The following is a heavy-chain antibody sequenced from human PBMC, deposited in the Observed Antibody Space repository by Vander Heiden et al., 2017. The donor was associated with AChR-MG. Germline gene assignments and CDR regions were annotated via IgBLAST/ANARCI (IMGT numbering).Heavy chain of an antibody. Sequence: QVQLVQSGAEVKKPGASVKVSCKASGDTFTSYAMHWVRQAPGQRLEWMGWINAGNGNTKYSQKFQGRVTITRDTSASTAYMELSSLRSEDTAVYYCASGPGVPPYWCYMDVWGKGTTVTVSS. CDR1: GDTFTSYA. D-gene: IGHD2-8*02. CDR3: ASGPGVPPYWCYMDV. J-gene: IGHJ6*03. V-gene: IGHV1-3*01. CDR2: INAGNGNT.